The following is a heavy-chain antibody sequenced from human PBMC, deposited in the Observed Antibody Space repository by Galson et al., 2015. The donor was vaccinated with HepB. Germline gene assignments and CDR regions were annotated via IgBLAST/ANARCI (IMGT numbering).Heavy chain of an antibody. Sequence: SLRLSCAASGFTFSDYYMSWIRQAPGKGLEWVSYISSSSSYTNYADSVKGRFTISRDNAKNSLYLQMNSLRAEDTAVYYCASTYSSGWYPVDYWGQGTLVTVSS. CDR1: GFTFSDYY. V-gene: IGHV3-11*06. CDR2: ISSSSSYT. J-gene: IGHJ4*02. CDR3: ASTYSSGWYPVDY. D-gene: IGHD6-19*01.